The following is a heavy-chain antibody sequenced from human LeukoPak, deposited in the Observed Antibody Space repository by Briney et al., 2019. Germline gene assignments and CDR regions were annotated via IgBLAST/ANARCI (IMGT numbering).Heavy chain of an antibody. CDR2: INWNSDTK. J-gene: IGHJ6*02. Sequence: GRSLRLSCVGSGFAFLNYAMHWVRRPPGKGLEWVSAINWNSDTKAYADSVKGRFTISRDRARNSLYLKMDSLRPEDTALYYCAKDTGGNGAYFYAMDVWGQGTSVTVSS. CDR3: AKDTGGNGAYFYAMDV. V-gene: IGHV3-9*01. D-gene: IGHD4-23*01. CDR1: GFAFLNYA.